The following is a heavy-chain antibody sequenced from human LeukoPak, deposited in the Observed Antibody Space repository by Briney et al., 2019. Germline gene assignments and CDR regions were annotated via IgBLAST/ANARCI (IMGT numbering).Heavy chain of an antibody. CDR3: ATGEHSVVAARYTFDY. Sequence: ASVKVSCKVSGYTLTELSMHRVRQAPGEGLEWMGGFDPEDGETIYAQKFQGRVTMTEDTSTDTAYMELSSLRSEDTAVYYCATGEHSVVAARYTFDYWGQGTLVTVSS. J-gene: IGHJ4*02. CDR1: GYTLTELS. D-gene: IGHD6-6*01. V-gene: IGHV1-24*01. CDR2: FDPEDGET.